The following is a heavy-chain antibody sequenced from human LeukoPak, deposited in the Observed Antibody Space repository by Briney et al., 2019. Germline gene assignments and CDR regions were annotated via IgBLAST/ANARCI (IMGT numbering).Heavy chain of an antibody. CDR3: AKDSSGIFEYFQH. CDR1: GFTFDDYA. V-gene: IGHV3-9*01. J-gene: IGHJ1*01. Sequence: PGRSLRLSCAASGFTFDDYAMHWVRQAPGKGLEWVSGISWNSGSTGYADSVKGRFTISRDNAKNSLYLQMNSLRAGDTALYYCAKDSSGIFEYFQHWGQGTLVTVSS. CDR2: ISWNSGST. D-gene: IGHD2-15*01.